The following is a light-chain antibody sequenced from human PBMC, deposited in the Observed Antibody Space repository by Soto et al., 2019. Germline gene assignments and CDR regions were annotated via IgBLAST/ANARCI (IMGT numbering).Light chain of an antibody. CDR1: SSDVGGSKY. Sequence: QSALTQPASVSGSPGQSITISCTGTSSDVGGSKYVSWFQQHPGKAPKLIIYEINNRPSGVSNRFSGSKSGNTASLTISGLQAEDEADYYCNSYTTSTTVLFGGGTKLTVL. CDR2: EIN. V-gene: IGLV2-14*01. CDR3: NSYTTSTTVL. J-gene: IGLJ2*01.